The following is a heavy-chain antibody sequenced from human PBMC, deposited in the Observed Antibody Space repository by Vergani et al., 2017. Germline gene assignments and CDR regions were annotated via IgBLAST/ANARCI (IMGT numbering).Heavy chain of an antibody. CDR2: INHSGST. J-gene: IGHJ4*02. CDR3: ARGGYGGNTVTDY. Sequence: QVQLQQWGAGLLKPSETLSLTCAVYGGSFSGYYCSWIRQPPGKGLEWIGEINHSGSTNYNPSLKSRVTISVDTSKNQFSLKLSSVTAADTAVYYCARGGYGGNTVTDYWGQGTLVTVSS. D-gene: IGHD4-23*01. V-gene: IGHV4-34*01. CDR1: GGSFSGYY.